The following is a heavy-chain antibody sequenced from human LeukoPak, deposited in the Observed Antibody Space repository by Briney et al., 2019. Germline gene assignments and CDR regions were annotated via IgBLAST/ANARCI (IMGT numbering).Heavy chain of an antibody. CDR2: IYHGDSDT. CDR1: GYSFTSYW. D-gene: IGHD6-19*01. Sequence: GEALQISCKGSGYSFTSYWIGWVRQMPGKGVEWMGIIYHGDSDTRYSTSCEGQVTISADKSISTAYLQWSSLKASDTAMYYCAMKGGYSSGWYWSTFDYWGQGTLVTVSS. V-gene: IGHV5-51*01. J-gene: IGHJ4*02. CDR3: AMKGGYSSGWYWSTFDY.